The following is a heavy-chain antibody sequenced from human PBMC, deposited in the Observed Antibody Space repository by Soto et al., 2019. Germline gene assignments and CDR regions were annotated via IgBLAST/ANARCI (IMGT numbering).Heavy chain of an antibody. J-gene: IGHJ3*02. Sequence: GGSLRLSCAASAFTFSRYNMDWVRQAPGKGLEWVSSITGTSNYIFYGDSVRGRFTVSRDNAKNSLFLQMNSLRAEDTAMYYCARSPGGTGGFDIWGHGTMVTVSS. CDR2: ITGTSNYI. D-gene: IGHD3-16*01. CDR3: ARSPGGTGGFDI. CDR1: AFTFSRYN. V-gene: IGHV3-21*01.